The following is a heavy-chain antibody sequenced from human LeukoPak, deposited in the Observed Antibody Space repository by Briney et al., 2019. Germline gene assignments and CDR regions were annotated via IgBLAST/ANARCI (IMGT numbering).Heavy chain of an antibody. D-gene: IGHD3-22*01. Sequence: ASVKVSCKVSGGTFSSYAISWVRQAPGQGLEWMGRINPKSGGTNYAQKFQGRVTMTRDTSISTAYMELSSLRSDDTAVYFCVRDIDYYDSSGFGGGYYYYYYMDVWGRGTTVTVSS. V-gene: IGHV1-2*06. CDR2: INPKSGGT. J-gene: IGHJ6*03. CDR3: VRDIDYYDSSGFGGGYYYYYYMDV. CDR1: GGTFSSYA.